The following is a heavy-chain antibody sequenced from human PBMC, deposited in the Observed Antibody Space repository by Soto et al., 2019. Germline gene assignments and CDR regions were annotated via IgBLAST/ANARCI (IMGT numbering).Heavy chain of an antibody. D-gene: IGHD3-16*01. V-gene: IGHV3-11*06. J-gene: IGHJ4*02. CDR2: ISSSSSYT. CDR3: ARARAGDRYFDY. CDR1: GFTFSDYY. Sequence: QVQLVESGGGLVKPGGSLRLSCAASGFTFSDYYMSWIRQAPGKGLEWVSYISSSSSYTNYADSVKGRFTISRDNAKNSLYQQMNSLRAEDTAVYYCARARAGDRYFDYWGQGTLVTVSS.